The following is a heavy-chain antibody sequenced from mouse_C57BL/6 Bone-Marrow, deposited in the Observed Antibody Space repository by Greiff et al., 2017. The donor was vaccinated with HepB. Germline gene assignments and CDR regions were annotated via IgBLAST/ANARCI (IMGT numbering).Heavy chain of an antibody. CDR1: GYTFTSYW. J-gene: IGHJ4*01. Sequence: QVQLQQPGAELVKPGASVKLSCKASGYTFTSYWMHWVKQRPGQGLEWIGMIHPNSGSTNYNEKFKSKATLTVVKSSSTAYMQLSRLTSEDSAVYDCEKVYYGNVYYYAMDYWGQGTSVTVSS. CDR3: EKVYYGNVYYYAMDY. D-gene: IGHD2-1*01. CDR2: IHPNSGST. V-gene: IGHV1-64*01.